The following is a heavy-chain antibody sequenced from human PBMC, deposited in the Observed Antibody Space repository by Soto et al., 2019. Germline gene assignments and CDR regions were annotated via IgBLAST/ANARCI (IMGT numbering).Heavy chain of an antibody. V-gene: IGHV1-46*01. J-gene: IGHJ6*02. CDR2: INPNGGST. CDR3: AKDLGPLKPLNYVFYGLDV. CDR1: ADTFTSYY. Sequence: ASVKVSCKAPADTFTSYYIHWVRQAPGHGLEWMGIINPNGGSTRFAQTFQGRITMTTDTSTSTVYMELRSLRSEDTAVYYCAKDLGPLKPLNYVFYGLDVCGQGTTVTVSS. D-gene: IGHD3-16*01.